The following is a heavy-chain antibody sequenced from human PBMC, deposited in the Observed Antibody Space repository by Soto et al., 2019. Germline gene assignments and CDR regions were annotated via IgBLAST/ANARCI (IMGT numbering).Heavy chain of an antibody. CDR3: AKDRSGWFRPFES. J-gene: IGHJ4*02. CDR1: GFPFSNYA. D-gene: IGHD6-19*01. Sequence: PGGPRRLSCATSGFPFSNYAVSWVRQDPGKGLEWVSAISGPGASTYYADSVKGRVTISRDSSKNTLYLQMNGLRAEDTAVYFCAKDRSGWFRPFESWGQGTLVTVSA. CDR2: ISGPGAST. V-gene: IGHV3-23*01.